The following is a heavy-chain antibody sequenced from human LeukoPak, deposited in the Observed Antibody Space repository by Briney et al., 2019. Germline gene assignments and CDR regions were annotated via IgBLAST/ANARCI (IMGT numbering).Heavy chain of an antibody. CDR1: GFTFSSYA. CDR2: ISGSGGST. V-gene: IGHV3-23*01. CDR3: AKNPDFFLGWGEFIFFDY. J-gene: IGHJ4*02. Sequence: GGSLRLSCAASGFTFSSYAMSWVRQAPGKGLEWVSAISGSGGSTYYADSVKGRFTISRDNSKNTLYLQMNSLRAEDTAVYYCAKNPDFFLGWGEFIFFDYWAKETLVTVS. D-gene: IGHD3-16*01.